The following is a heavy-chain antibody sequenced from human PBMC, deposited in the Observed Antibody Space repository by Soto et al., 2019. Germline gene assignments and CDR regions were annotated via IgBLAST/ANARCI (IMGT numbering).Heavy chain of an antibody. D-gene: IGHD3-16*01. CDR1: GDSISSGNKY. CDR2: IFSSGTT. V-gene: IGHV4-30-4*01. CDR3: ARVPSPFDYYYAMDV. J-gene: IGHJ6*02. Sequence: SETLSLTCTVSGDSISSGNKYWSWIRQPPGKGLEWIGYIFSSGTTYYNPSLKSRLTMSLDASQNQFSLKLNSLTDADTAVYFCARVPSPFDYYYAMDVWGQGTTVA.